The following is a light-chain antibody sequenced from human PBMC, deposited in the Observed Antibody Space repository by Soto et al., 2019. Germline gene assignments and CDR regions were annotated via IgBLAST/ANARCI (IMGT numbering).Light chain of an antibody. CDR3: QQYDSSPKT. CDR1: QSVSSSY. V-gene: IGKV3-20*01. CDR2: AAS. J-gene: IGKJ1*01. Sequence: IVLTQSPGTLSLSPGERATLSCRGSQSVSSSYLAWYQQKPGQAPRLLIYAASSRATGIPDRFSGSGSGTDFTLTISRLEPEDFAVYYCQQYDSSPKTFGQGTKVDIK.